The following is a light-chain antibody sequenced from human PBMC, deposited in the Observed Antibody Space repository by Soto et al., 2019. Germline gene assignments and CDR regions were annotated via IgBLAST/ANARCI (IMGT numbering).Light chain of an antibody. CDR3: NSFAYSNSLSV. CDR2: AVS. CDR1: SSDVGGYNY. Sequence: QSALTQPPSASGSPGQSVTISCTGTSSDVGGYNYVSWYQHHPGKAPKLMIYAVSDRPSGVPDRFSGSKSGNTASPTLSGLQVQAEAEYDYNSFAYSNSLSVFGTGTKLTVL. J-gene: IGLJ1*01. V-gene: IGLV2-8*01.